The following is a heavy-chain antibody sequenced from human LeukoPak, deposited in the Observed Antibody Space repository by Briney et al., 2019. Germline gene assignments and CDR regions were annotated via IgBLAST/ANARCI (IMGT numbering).Heavy chain of an antibody. CDR2: MNPNSGDT. V-gene: IGHV1-8*01. CDR3: ARSGFGAGVSFDP. Sequence: ASVKVSCKASGYSFTNYDINWVRQATGQGPEWMGWMNPNSGDTGYVQKFQGRVTMTRDTSTSTAYMELSSLRSEDSAVYYCARSGFGAGVSFDPWGQGTRVTVSS. CDR1: GYSFTNYD. D-gene: IGHD3-3*01. J-gene: IGHJ5*02.